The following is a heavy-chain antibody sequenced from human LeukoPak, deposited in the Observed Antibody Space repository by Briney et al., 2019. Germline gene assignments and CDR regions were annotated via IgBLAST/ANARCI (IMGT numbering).Heavy chain of an antibody. D-gene: IGHD5-18*01. Sequence: ASVKVSCKTSGYSFTNYDINWVRQATGQGLEWMGWMSPNSGKTGYAQKFQGRVTMTRDTSISTAYMELSRLRSDDTAVYYCARDGRRGYSYGFDYWGQGTLVTVSS. CDR3: ARDGRRGYSYGFDY. CDR1: GYSFTNYD. CDR2: MSPNSGKT. J-gene: IGHJ4*02. V-gene: IGHV1-8*01.